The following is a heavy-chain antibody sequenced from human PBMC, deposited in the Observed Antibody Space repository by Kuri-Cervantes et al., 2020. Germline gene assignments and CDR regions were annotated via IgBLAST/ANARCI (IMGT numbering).Heavy chain of an antibody. D-gene: IGHD6-13*01. CDR3: ARYSSSWYLDY. Sequence: SETLSLTCTVSGGSISTYYWTWIRQPPGQGLEWIGYIYYTGSTTYDPSLKSRVTISVDTSKNQFSLKLSSVTAADTAVYYCARYSSSWYLDYWGQGTLVTVSS. CDR2: IYYTGST. J-gene: IGHJ4*02. V-gene: IGHV4-59*01. CDR1: GGSISTYY.